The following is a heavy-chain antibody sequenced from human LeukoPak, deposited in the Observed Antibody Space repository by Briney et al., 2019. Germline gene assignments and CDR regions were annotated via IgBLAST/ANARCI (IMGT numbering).Heavy chain of an antibody. J-gene: IGHJ3*02. CDR3: ARVRKMVRGVIRAFDI. D-gene: IGHD3-10*01. V-gene: IGHV4-59*12. CDR2: IYYSGST. CDR1: GGSMSSYY. Sequence: PSETLSLTCTVSGGSMSSYYWSWIRQPPGKGLEWIGYIYYSGSTNYNPSPKSRVTISVDTSKNQFSLKLSSVTAADTAVYYCARVRKMVRGVIRAFDIWGQGTMVTVSS.